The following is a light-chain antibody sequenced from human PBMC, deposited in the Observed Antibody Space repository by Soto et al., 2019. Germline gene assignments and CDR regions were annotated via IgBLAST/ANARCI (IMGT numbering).Light chain of an antibody. CDR1: QSVRSER. J-gene: IGKJ5*01. CDR2: DAS. CDR3: KEYDCAPAIT. Sequence: EIGLTHSPDALSLSAGERATLSCRASQSVRSERLAWYQQKRGQAPTLLIFDASSRASGTPERFSGSGSRTGFTITVCSLDIEDFALYYSKEYDCAPAITFGLGTRLEIK. V-gene: IGKV3-20*01.